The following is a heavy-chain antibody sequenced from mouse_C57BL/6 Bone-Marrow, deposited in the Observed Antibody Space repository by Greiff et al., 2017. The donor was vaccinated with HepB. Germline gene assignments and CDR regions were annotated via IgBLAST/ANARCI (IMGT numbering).Heavy chain of an antibody. CDR2: INPSTGGT. J-gene: IGHJ2*01. CDR1: FYSFTGYY. V-gene: IGHV1-42*01. Sequence: EVQLQQSGPELVKPGASVKISCKASFYSFTGYYMNWVKQSPEKSLEWIGDINPSTGGTTYNQKFKAKATLTVDKSSSTAYMQLKSLTSEDSAVYYCARSGVVATWDFDYWGQGTTLTVSS. CDR3: ARSGVVATWDFDY. D-gene: IGHD1-1*01.